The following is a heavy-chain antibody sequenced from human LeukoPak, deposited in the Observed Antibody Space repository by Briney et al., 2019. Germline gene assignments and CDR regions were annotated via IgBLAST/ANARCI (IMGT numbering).Heavy chain of an antibody. V-gene: IGHV3-30*04. J-gene: IGHJ4*02. CDR1: GFSFSIYA. D-gene: IGHD1-26*01. Sequence: GGSLRLSCAASGFSFSIYAMHWVRQAPGKGLEWVAVITYDGSIKYYADSVKGRFTISRDNSKNTLYVQMNNLRTEDTAVYYCARDHSGSYGFDYWGQGTLVTVSS. CDR3: ARDHSGSYGFDY. CDR2: ITYDGSIK.